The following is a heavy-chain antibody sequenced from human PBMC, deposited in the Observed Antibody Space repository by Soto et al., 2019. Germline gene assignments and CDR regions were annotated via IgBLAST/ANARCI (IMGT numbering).Heavy chain of an antibody. Sequence: GGSLRLSCAASGFTFSSYAMSWVRQAPGKGLEWVSAISGSGGSTYYADSVKGRFTISRDNSKNTLYLQMNSLRAEDTAVYYCAKDLFRYIVATIKLGYFDYWGQGTLVTVSS. D-gene: IGHD5-12*01. V-gene: IGHV3-23*01. CDR1: GFTFSSYA. CDR3: AKDLFRYIVATIKLGYFDY. CDR2: ISGSGGST. J-gene: IGHJ4*02.